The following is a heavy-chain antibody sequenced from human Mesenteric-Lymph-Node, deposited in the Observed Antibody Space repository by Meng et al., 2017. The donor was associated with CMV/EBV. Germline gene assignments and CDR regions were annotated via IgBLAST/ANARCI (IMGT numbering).Heavy chain of an antibody. J-gene: IGHJ6*02. D-gene: IGHD2-2*01. CDR3: AREQEWVVVPAAIVLAYYYGMDV. V-gene: IGHV3-30*02. Sequence: GESLKISCAASGFTFSSYGMHWVRQAPGKGLEWVAFIRYDGSNKYYADSVKGRFTISRDNSKNTLYLQMNSLRAEDTAVYYCAREQEWVVVPAAIVLAYYYGMDVWGQGTTVTVSS. CDR2: IRYDGSNK. CDR1: GFTFSSYG.